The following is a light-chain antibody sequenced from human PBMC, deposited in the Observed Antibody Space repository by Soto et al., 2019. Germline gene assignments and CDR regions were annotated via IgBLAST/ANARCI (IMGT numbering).Light chain of an antibody. CDR2: KAS. J-gene: IGKJ5*01. CDR3: QQYNSDPIT. CDR1: QSISSW. Sequence: DIQMTQSPSTLSASVGDTVTITCRASQSISSWLAWYQQKPGKAPNLLIYKASSLESGVPSRFSGSGSGTEFTLTISSLQPDDFATYYCQQYNSDPITFGQGTRLEIK. V-gene: IGKV1-5*03.